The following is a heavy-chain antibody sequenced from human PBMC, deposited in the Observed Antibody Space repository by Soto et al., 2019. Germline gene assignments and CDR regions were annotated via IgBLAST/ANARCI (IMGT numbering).Heavy chain of an antibody. D-gene: IGHD7-27*01. CDR2: IYYNGNT. Sequence: SETLSLTCIVCGGSISGNIHSWGWVRQPPGKGLEWIGAIYYNGNTYYNPSLKSRVTISVDTSKDQFSLKLSSVSATDTAVYCCTRGPSGDKVDYWSPGTLVTVSS. J-gene: IGHJ4*02. CDR3: TRGPSGDKVDY. V-gene: IGHV4-39*01. CDR1: GGSISGNIHS.